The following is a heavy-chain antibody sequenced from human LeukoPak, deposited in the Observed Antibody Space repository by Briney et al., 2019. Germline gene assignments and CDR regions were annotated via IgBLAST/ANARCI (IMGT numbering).Heavy chain of an antibody. Sequence: GGSLRLSCAASGFTFSSYSMNWVRQAPGKGLEWVSYISSSSSTIYYADSVKGRFTISRDNAKNSLYLQMNSLRAEDTAVYYCARDPSAYCSSTSCYGYYYYMDVWGKGTTVTVSS. D-gene: IGHD2-2*01. CDR1: GFTFSSYS. CDR3: ARDPSAYCSSTSCYGYYYYMDV. J-gene: IGHJ6*03. V-gene: IGHV3-48*01. CDR2: ISSSSSTI.